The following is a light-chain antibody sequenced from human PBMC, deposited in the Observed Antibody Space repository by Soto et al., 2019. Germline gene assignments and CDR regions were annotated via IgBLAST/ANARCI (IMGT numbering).Light chain of an antibody. Sequence: QSALTQPPSASGSPGQSVTISCTGTSSDVGGYNYVSWYQQHPGKDPKLMIYEVSIRPSGVPDRFSGSKSGNTASLTVSGLQADDEGDYYCSSYAGNNNYVIFGGGTKLTV. V-gene: IGLV2-8*01. CDR1: SSDVGGYNY. CDR3: SSYAGNNNYVI. CDR2: EVS. J-gene: IGLJ2*01.